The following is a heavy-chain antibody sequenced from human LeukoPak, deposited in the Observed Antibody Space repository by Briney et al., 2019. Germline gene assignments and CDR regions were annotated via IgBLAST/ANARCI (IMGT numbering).Heavy chain of an antibody. D-gene: IGHD1-26*01. Sequence: SETLSLTCTVSGGSISSYYWSWIRQPPGKGLEWIGYIYYSGSTYYNPSLKSRVTISVDTSKNQFSLKLSSVTAADTAVYYCARDVGATDFDYWGQGTLVTVSS. CDR2: IYYSGST. V-gene: IGHV4-59*12. CDR3: ARDVGATDFDY. CDR1: GGSISSYY. J-gene: IGHJ4*02.